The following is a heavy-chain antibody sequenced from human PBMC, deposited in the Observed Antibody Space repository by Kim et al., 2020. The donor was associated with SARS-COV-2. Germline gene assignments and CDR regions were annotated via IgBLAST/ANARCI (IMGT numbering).Heavy chain of an antibody. Sequence: SVKVSCKASGGTFSSYAISWVRQAPGQGLEWMGGIIPIFGTANYAQKFQGRVTITADESTSTAYMELSSLRSEDTAVYYCARDPIYRRSSSWFPFSMDVWGQGTTVTVSS. CDR1: GGTFSSYA. CDR3: ARDPIYRRSSSWFPFSMDV. CDR2: IIPIFGTA. V-gene: IGHV1-69*13. J-gene: IGHJ6*02. D-gene: IGHD6-13*01.